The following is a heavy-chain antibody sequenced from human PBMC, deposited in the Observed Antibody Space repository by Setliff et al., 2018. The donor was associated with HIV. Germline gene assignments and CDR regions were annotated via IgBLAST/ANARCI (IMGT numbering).Heavy chain of an antibody. D-gene: IGHD5-12*01. CDR3: ERDGGYSGHQLLVDAFAI. V-gene: IGHV1-69*13. CDR2: IIPIYGTA. CDR1: GDIFSRYG. J-gene: IGHJ3*02. Sequence: SVKVSCKASGDIFSRYGISWVRQAPGQGLEWMGGIIPIYGTANSAQKFQGRVTITADESTSTAYMELSTLRSEDTAVYFCERDGGYSGHQLLVDAFAIWGQATMVTVSS.